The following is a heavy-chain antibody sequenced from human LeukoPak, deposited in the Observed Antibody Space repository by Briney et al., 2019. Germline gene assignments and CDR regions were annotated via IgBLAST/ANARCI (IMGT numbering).Heavy chain of an antibody. D-gene: IGHD3-9*01. CDR2: INHSGST. V-gene: IGHV4-34*01. Sequence: SETLSLTCAVYGGSFSGYYWSWIRQPPGKGLEWIGEINHSGSTNYNPSLKSRVTISIDTSKNQFSLKLSSVTAADTAVYYCARRYYDFLTGYFSDYWGQGTLVTVSS. J-gene: IGHJ4*02. CDR1: GGSFSGYY. CDR3: ARRYYDFLTGYFSDY.